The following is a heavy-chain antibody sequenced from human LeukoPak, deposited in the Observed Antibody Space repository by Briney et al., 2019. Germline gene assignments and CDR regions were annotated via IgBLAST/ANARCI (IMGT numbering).Heavy chain of an antibody. CDR3: ARAVAGTEWDFDY. CDR1: GGTFSSYA. V-gene: IGHV1-69*13. D-gene: IGHD6-19*01. J-gene: IGHJ4*02. Sequence: GASVTVSCKASGGTFSSYAISWVRQAPGQGLEWMGGIIPIFGTANYAQKFQGRVTITADESTSTAYMELSSLRSEDTAVYYCARAVAGTEWDFDYWGQGTLVTVSS. CDR2: IIPIFGTA.